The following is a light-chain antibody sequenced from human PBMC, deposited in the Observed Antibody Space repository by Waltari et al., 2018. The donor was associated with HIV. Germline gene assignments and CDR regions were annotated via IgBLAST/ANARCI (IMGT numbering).Light chain of an antibody. CDR2: DVN. CDR3: AAYAGNNIVI. CDR1: SSDIGYFNY. V-gene: IGLV2-8*01. Sequence: QSALTQPPSASGSPGQSVTVSCTGTSSDIGYFNYVSWYQQHPGKAPKLLIYDVNKRPSGVPDRFSASKSGARASLTVSGLLAEDEADYYCAAYAGNNIVIFGGGTKVTV. J-gene: IGLJ2*01.